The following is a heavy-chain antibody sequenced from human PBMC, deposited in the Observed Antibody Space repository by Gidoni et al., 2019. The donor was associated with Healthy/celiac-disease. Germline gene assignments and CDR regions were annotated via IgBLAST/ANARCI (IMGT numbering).Heavy chain of an antibody. V-gene: IGHV1-69*01. D-gene: IGHD2-2*01. J-gene: IGHJ4*02. CDR2: IIPIFGTA. CDR3: ASYCSSTSCNDY. CDR1: GGTFSSYA. Sequence: QVQLVQSGAEVKTPGSSVKVSCKASGGTFSSYAISGVRQAPGQGLEWMGGIIPIFGTANYAQKFQGRVTITADESTSTAYMELSSLRSEDTAVYYCASYCSSTSCNDYWGQGTLVTVSS.